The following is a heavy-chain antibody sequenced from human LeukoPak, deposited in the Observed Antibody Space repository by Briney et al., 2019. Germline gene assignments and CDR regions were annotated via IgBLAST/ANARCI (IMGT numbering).Heavy chain of an antibody. D-gene: IGHD5-18*01. V-gene: IGHV3-23*01. CDR3: AKASSSWIQLRFFFDY. J-gene: IGHJ4*02. Sequence: PGGSLRLSCAASGFTFSSYAMSWVRQAPGKGLEWVSAISGSGGSTYYADSVKGRFTISRDNSKNTLYLQMNSLRAEDTAVYYCAKASSSWIQLRFFFDYWGQGTLVTVSS. CDR1: GFTFSSYA. CDR2: ISGSGGST.